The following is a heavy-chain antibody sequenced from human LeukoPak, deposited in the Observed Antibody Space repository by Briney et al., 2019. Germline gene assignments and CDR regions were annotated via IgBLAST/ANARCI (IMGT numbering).Heavy chain of an antibody. Sequence: GGSLRLSRAASGFTFSSYAMSWVRQAPGKGLEWVSVISGSGGSTYYADSVKGRFTISRDNSKNTLYLQMNSLRAEDTAVYYCARDGYNENAFDIWGQGTMVTVSS. D-gene: IGHD5-24*01. CDR2: ISGSGGST. CDR3: ARDGYNENAFDI. CDR1: GFTFSSYA. V-gene: IGHV3-23*01. J-gene: IGHJ3*02.